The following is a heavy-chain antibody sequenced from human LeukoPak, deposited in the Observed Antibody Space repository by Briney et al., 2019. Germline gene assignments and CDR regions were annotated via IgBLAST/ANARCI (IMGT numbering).Heavy chain of an antibody. D-gene: IGHD3-22*01. V-gene: IGHV4-59*03. J-gene: IGHJ4*02. Sequence: SETLSLTCTVSGGSISSYYWSWIRQPPAKGLDRNGNIDYSRDTNYNPSLRSRVTILVDKSRNQFSLKLNSVTAADTAVYYCARNGPHYYDKSGYLDSWGQGTLVTVSS. CDR2: IDYSRDT. CDR1: GGSISSYY. CDR3: ARNGPHYYDKSGYLDS.